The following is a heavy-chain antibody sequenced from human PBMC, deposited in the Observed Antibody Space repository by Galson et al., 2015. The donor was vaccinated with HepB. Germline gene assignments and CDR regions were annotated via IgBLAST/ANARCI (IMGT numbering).Heavy chain of an antibody. CDR1: GYTFTSYG. CDR2: ISAYNGNK. V-gene: IGHV1-18*01. CDR3: ARGSAYCSSTSCSINWFDP. Sequence: SVKVSCKAHGYTFTSYGISWVRQAPGQGLEWMGWISAYNGNKNYAQKVQGRVTMTTDTSTSTAYMELRSLRSDDTAVYYCARGSAYCSSTSCSINWFDPWGKGTLVTVSS. D-gene: IGHD2-2*01. J-gene: IGHJ5*02.